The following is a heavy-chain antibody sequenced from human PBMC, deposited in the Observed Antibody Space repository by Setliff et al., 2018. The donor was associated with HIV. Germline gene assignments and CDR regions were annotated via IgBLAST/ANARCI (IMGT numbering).Heavy chain of an antibody. CDR1: GYTFTSYY. D-gene: IGHD6-6*01. CDR2: INPSSGST. Sequence: ASVKVSCKESGYTFTSYYMHWVRQAPGQGLEWMGIINPSSGSTTYAQKFQGRVTMTRDTSTSTVYMELSSLRSEDTAVYYCARDPAPSSSASYLQHWGQGTPVTVSS. J-gene: IGHJ1*01. CDR3: ARDPAPSSSASYLQH. V-gene: IGHV1-46*01.